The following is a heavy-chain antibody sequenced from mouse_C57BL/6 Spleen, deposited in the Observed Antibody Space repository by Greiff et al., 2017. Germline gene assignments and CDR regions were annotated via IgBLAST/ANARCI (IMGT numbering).Heavy chain of an antibody. V-gene: IGHV1-78*01. Sequence: QVQLQQSDAELVKPGASVKISCKVSGYTFTDHTIHWMKQRPEQGLEWIGYIYPRDGSTKYNEKFKGKATLPADKSSSTAYMQLNSLTSEDSAVYCCATWAEGEYYFDYWGQGTTLTVSS. CDR1: GYTFTDHT. CDR3: ATWAEGEYYFDY. CDR2: IYPRDGST. J-gene: IGHJ2*01.